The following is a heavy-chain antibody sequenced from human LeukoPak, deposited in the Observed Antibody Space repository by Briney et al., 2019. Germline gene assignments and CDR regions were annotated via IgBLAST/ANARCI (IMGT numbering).Heavy chain of an antibody. D-gene: IGHD3-22*01. V-gene: IGHV3-11*01. J-gene: IGHJ4*02. CDR1: GFTFSDYY. CDR2: ISCSGSTI. Sequence: GGSLRLSCAASGFTFSDYYMSWIRQAPGKGLEWVSYISCSGSTINYADSVKGRFTISRDSAKKSLFLQMNSLRAEDTAVYYCARVGSSGYPIDYWGQGTLVTVSS. CDR3: ARVGSSGYPIDY.